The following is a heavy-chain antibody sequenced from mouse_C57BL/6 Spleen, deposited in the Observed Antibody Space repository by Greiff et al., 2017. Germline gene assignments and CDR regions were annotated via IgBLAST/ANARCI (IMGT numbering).Heavy chain of an antibody. CDR3: ARRDYDGAMDY. CDR2: INPSSGYT. V-gene: IGHV1-4*01. Sequence: VKLLESGAELARPGASVKMSCKASGYTFTSYTMHWVKQRPGQGLEWIGYINPSSGYTKYNQKFKDKATLTADKSSSTAYMQLSSLTSEDSAVYYCARRDYDGAMDYWGQGTSVTVSS. J-gene: IGHJ4*01. CDR1: GYTFTSYT. D-gene: IGHD2-4*01.